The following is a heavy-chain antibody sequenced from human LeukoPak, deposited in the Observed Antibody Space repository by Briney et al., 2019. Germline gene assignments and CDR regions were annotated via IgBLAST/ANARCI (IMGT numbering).Heavy chain of an antibody. Sequence: SETLSLTCAVYGGSFVGYYWSWIRQAPGKGLGWIGEINHSGSTNYNPSLKSRVTISVDTSKNLFSLKLRYVAAADTAVYYCARGYGSGSYFVYWGQGTLVTVSS. CDR2: INHSGST. V-gene: IGHV4-34*01. CDR3: ARGYGSGSYFVY. D-gene: IGHD3-10*01. CDR1: GGSFVGYY. J-gene: IGHJ4*02.